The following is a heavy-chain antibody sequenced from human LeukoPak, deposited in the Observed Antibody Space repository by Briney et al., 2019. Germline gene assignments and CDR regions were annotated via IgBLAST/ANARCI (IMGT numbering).Heavy chain of an antibody. CDR2: IYSTGST. CDR1: VGPISIYY. CDR3: ARHRSEGSYPLDS. J-gene: IGHJ4*02. Sequence: SETLSLICTVSVGPISIYYWSWIRQPPGRGLEWIGHIYSTGSTPYNPSLKRRVIMSADTSKNPFSLKVTSVTAADTAVYYCARHRSEGSYPLDSWGQGALVIVSS. V-gene: IGHV4-59*08.